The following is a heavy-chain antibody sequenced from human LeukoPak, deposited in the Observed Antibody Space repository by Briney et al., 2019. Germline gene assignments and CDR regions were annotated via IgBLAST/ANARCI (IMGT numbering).Heavy chain of an antibody. D-gene: IGHD5-24*01. Sequence: ASVKVSCKASGYTFTSYDINWVRQATGQGLEWMGWMNPNSGNTGYAQKFQGRVTMTRNTSISTAYMELSSLGSEDTAVYYCARRKLQWRNWFDPWGQGTLVTVSS. CDR3: ARRKLQWRNWFDP. CDR2: MNPNSGNT. V-gene: IGHV1-8*01. J-gene: IGHJ5*02. CDR1: GYTFTSYD.